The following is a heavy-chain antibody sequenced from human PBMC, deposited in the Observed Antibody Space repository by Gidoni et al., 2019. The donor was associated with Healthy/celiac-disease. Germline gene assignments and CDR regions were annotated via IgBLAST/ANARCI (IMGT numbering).Heavy chain of an antibody. J-gene: IGHJ5*02. CDR2: ISGSGGST. V-gene: IGHV3-23*04. CDR3: AKDRVYGSGMLNWFDP. Sequence: EVQLVESGGGLVQPGGSLRLSCAASGFTFSSYAMSWVRQAPGKGLVWVSAISGSGGSTYYADSVKGRFTISRDNSKNTLYLQMNSLRAEDTAVYYCAKDRVYGSGMLNWFDPWGQGTLGHRLL. D-gene: IGHD3-10*01. CDR1: GFTFSSYA.